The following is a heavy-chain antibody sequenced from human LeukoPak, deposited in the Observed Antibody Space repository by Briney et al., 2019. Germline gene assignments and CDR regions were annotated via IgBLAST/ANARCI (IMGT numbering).Heavy chain of an antibody. CDR1: RGTFRSYA. CDR2: IIPIFGTA. J-gene: IGHJ4*02. CDR3: ARTLSGYDLHLWY. V-gene: IGHV1-69*13. D-gene: IGHD5-12*01. Sequence: SVKVSCKASRGTFRSYAISWVRQAPGQGLEWMGGIIPIFGTANYAQKFQGRVTITADESTSTAYMELSSLRSEDTAVYYCARTLSGYDLHLWYWGQGTLVTVSS.